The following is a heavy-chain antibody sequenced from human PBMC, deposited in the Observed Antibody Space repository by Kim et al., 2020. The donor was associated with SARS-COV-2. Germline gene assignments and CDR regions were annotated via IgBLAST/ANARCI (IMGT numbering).Heavy chain of an antibody. Sequence: GGSLRLSCAASGFSVNRFYMTWVRQAPGKGLEWVSVIYYDGNTDYADYVRDRFTIFRDSSRNTLYLQMNSRGAEDTAVYFCARDHLDGYNMWGKGTLVTVSS. CDR1: GFSVNRFY. D-gene: IGHD5-12*01. CDR3: ARDHLDGYNM. V-gene: IGHV3-53*01. J-gene: IGHJ4*02. CDR2: IYYDGNT.